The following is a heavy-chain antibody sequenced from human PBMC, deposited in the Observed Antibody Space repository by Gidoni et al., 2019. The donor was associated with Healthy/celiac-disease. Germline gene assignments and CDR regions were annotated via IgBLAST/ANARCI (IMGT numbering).Heavy chain of an antibody. D-gene: IGHD3-22*01. J-gene: IGHJ2*01. CDR2: ISSSSSYI. CDR1: GFTFSSDS. V-gene: IGHV3-21*01. CDR3: ARDSYYYDSSGYYFSYFDL. Sequence: EVQLVESGGGLVKPGGSLSLSCAASGFTFSSDSLNWVRQAPGKGLELFSSISSSSSYIYYADSVKGRFTISRDNAKNSLYLQMNSLRAEDTAVYYCARDSYYYDSSGYYFSYFDLWGRGTLVTVSS.